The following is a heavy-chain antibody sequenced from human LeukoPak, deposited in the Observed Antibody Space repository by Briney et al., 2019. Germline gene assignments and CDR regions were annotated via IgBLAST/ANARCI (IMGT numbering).Heavy chain of an antibody. D-gene: IGHD3-16*01. Sequence: SETLSLTCTVSGGSISTSDYLWAWVRQPPGKGLEWIGDFYYNGDTSYSPSLKSRVTISVDTSKNQFSLNLTSVTAADTAVYYCVRRNYVSGRIDPWGQGTLVTVSS. V-gene: IGHV4-39*01. CDR2: FYYNGDT. J-gene: IGHJ5*02. CDR1: GGSISTSDYL. CDR3: VRRNYVSGRIDP.